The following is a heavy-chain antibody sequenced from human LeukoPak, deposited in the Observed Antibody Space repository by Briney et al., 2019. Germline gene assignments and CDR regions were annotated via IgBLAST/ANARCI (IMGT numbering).Heavy chain of an antibody. D-gene: IGHD6-19*01. Sequence: SETLSLTCTVSGGPISNFYWNWIRQPPGKGLEWIGNIYYSGSTDYNPSLKSRVTISVDTSKNQFSLRLSSVTAADTAVYYCASNKGQWLFSDWGQGTLVTVSS. V-gene: IGHV4-59*08. CDR2: IYYSGST. CDR3: ASNKGQWLFSD. J-gene: IGHJ4*02. CDR1: GGPISNFY.